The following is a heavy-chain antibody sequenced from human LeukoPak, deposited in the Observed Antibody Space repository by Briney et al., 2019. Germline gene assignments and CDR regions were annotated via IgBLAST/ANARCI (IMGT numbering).Heavy chain of an antibody. CDR2: INHSGST. CDR3: ARGIALYDYVWGSYRCSKNFDY. J-gene: IGHJ4*02. V-gene: IGHV4-34*01. Sequence: SETLSLTCAVYGGSFSGYYWSWIRQPPGKGLEWIGEINHSGSTNYNPSLKSRVTISVDTSKNQFSLKLSSVTAADTAVYYCARGIALYDYVWGSYRCSKNFDYWGQGTLVTVSS. D-gene: IGHD3-16*02. CDR1: GGSFSGYY.